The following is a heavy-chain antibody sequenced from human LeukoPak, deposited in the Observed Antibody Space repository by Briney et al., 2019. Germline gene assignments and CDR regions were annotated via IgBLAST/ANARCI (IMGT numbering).Heavy chain of an antibody. Sequence: ASVKVSCKASGYTFTGYFMHWVRQAPGQGLEWMGWINPNSGGTNYAQKFQGRVTMTGDTSISTAYMDLSSLRSEDTAVYYCARDGAHYYDSSGYYPSWGQGTLVTVSS. CDR1: GYTFTGYF. CDR2: INPNSGGT. D-gene: IGHD3-22*01. V-gene: IGHV1-2*02. J-gene: IGHJ4*02. CDR3: ARDGAHYYDSSGYYPS.